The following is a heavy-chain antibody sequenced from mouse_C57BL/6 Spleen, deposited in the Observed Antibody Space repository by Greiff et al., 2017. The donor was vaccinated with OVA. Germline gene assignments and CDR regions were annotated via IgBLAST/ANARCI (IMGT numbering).Heavy chain of an antibody. J-gene: IGHJ2*01. CDR1: GYSFTGYY. D-gene: IGHD1-1*01. CDR2: INPSTGGT. CDR3: ARIFITTVVATDY. Sequence: EVKVVESGPELVKPGASVKISCKASGYSFTGYYMNWVKQSPEKSLEWIGEINPSTGGTTYNQKFKAKATLTVDKSSSTAYMQLKSLTSEDSAVYYCARIFITTVVATDYWGQGTTLTVSS. V-gene: IGHV1-42*01.